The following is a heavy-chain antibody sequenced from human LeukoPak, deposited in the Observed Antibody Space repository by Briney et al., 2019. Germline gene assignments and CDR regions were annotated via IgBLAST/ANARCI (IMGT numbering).Heavy chain of an antibody. CDR2: IYYSCSN. CDR3: AREGAPTVTTDTFDI. V-gene: IGHV4-30-4*01. J-gene: IGHJ3*02. Sequence: KPSETLSLTCTVSGGSISSGYYNWSRHPPGPGKDRVGIGYIYYSCSNYYNPSLKRRVTLSVDTSKYQFSLKHSPGAAATAADYFSAREGAPTVTTDTFDISGEGTMGSVSS. D-gene: IGHD4-17*01. CDR1: GGSISSGYYN.